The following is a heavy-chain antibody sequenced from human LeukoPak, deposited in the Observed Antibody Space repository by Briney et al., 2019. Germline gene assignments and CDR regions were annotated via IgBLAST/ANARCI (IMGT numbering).Heavy chain of an antibody. CDR2: IYYSGST. V-gene: IGHV4-39*07. CDR1: GGSISSSSYY. CDR3: ARALYSTDAFDI. D-gene: IGHD6-13*01. J-gene: IGHJ3*02. Sequence: SETLSLTCTVSGGSISSSSYYWGGIRQPPGKGLEWIGSIYYSGSTYYNPSLKSRVTISVDTSKNQFSLKLSSVTAADTAVYYCARALYSTDAFDIWGQGTMVTVSS.